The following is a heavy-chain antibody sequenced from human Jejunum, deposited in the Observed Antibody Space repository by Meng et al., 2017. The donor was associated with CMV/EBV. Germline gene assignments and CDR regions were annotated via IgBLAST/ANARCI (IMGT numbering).Heavy chain of an antibody. CDR2: ISNIGSFK. D-gene: IGHD3-3*01. Sequence: LSISCAASGVTFSSYCIHWVRQAPGKGLVWVSSISNIGSFKACADSVKGRFTVSRDNAKNTAYLQMNSLTVEDAAVYYCGDFEAGWGQGTLVTVSS. V-gene: IGHV3-74*01. J-gene: IGHJ4*02. CDR3: GDFEAG. CDR1: GVTFSSYC.